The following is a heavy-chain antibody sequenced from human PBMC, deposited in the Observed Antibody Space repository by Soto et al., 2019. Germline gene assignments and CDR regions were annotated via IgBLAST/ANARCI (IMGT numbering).Heavy chain of an antibody. D-gene: IGHD3-10*01. CDR3: ARERPDYYGSGSYTFDY. CDR1: GGTFSSYA. CDR2: SIPIFGTA. V-gene: IGHV1-69*06. J-gene: IGHJ4*02. Sequence: QVQLVQSGAEVKKPGSSVKVSCKASGGTFSSYAISWVRQAPGQGLEWMGGSIPIFGTANYAQKFQGRVTITADKSTSTAYMELSSLGSEDTAVYYCARERPDYYGSGSYTFDYWGQGTLVTVSS.